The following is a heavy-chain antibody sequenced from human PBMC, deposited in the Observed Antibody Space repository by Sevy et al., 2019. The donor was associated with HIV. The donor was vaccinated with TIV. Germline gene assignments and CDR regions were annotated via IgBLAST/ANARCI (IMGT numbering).Heavy chain of an antibody. V-gene: IGHV3-21*06. J-gene: IGHJ4*02. Sequence: GGSLRLSCAPSGFTFSDYYMNWVRQAPGKGLEWVSSISGRSSYIHYADSVRGRFTISRDNAKNSLYLQMNSLRADDTAVYFCARDGGCSSTSCLLYFDSWGQGALVTVSS. D-gene: IGHD2-2*01. CDR1: GFTFSDYY. CDR3: ARDGGCSSTSCLLYFDS. CDR2: ISGRSSYI.